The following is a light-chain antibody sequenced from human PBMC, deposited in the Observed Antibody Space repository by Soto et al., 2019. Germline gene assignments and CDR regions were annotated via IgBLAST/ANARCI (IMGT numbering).Light chain of an antibody. CDR3: QQYGSSPFT. CDR2: DAS. V-gene: IGKV3-11*01. Sequence: EIVMTQSPATLSVSPGERATLSCRASQSVSSYLAWYQQKPGQAPRLLIYDASNRATGIPARFSGSGSGTDFTLTISSLEPEDFAVYYCQQYGSSPFTFGQGTRLEIK. CDR1: QSVSSY. J-gene: IGKJ5*01.